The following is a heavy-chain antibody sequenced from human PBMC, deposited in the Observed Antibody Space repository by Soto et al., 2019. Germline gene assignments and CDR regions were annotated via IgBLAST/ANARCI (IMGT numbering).Heavy chain of an antibody. D-gene: IGHD6-6*01. V-gene: IGHV3-7*01. CDR1: GFTFSSYW. CDR3: ARVQEYSRENWFDP. J-gene: IGHJ5*02. CDR2: IKQDGSEK. Sequence: LRLSCAASGFTFSSYWMSWVRQAPGKGLEWVANIKQDGSEKYYVDSVKGRFTISRDNAKNSLYLQMNSLRAEDTAVYYCARVQEYSRENWFDPWGQGTLVTVSS.